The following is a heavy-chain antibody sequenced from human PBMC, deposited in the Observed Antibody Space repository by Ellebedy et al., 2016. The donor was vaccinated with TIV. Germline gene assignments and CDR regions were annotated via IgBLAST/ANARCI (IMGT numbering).Heavy chain of an antibody. Sequence: AASVKVSCKASGYTFTSYAMHWVRQAPGQRLEWMGWINAGNGNTKYSQKFQGRVTITRDTSASTAYMELSSLRSEDTAVYYCARSPTYSSSWYKDYWGQGTLVTVSS. CDR1: GYTFTSYA. CDR3: ARSPTYSSSWYKDY. J-gene: IGHJ4*02. D-gene: IGHD6-13*01. CDR2: INAGNGNT. V-gene: IGHV1-3*01.